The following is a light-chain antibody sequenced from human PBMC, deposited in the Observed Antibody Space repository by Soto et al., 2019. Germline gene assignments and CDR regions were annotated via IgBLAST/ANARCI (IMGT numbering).Light chain of an antibody. CDR1: QSVSSGY. CDR2: GAS. CDR3: QQYGSSPRT. J-gene: IGKJ4*01. Sequence: EIVLTQSPGTLSLSPGERATLSCRASQSVSSGYLAWYQQKPGQAPRILIYGASSRATGIPDRFSGSGSGTDFTLTISRLEPEDFAVYYCQQYGSSPRTFGGWTKVEIK. V-gene: IGKV3-20*01.